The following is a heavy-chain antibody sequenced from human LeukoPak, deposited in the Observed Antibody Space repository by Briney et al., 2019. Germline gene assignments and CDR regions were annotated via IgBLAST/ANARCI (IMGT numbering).Heavy chain of an antibody. J-gene: IGHJ4*02. CDR3: ASGAYCGGDCVDY. V-gene: IGHV1-8*01. CDR1: GYTFTSYD. Sequence: ASVKVSCKASGYTFTSYDINWVRQATGQGLEWMGWMNPNSGNTGYAQKFQGRVTMTRNTSITTAYMELSSLRSEDTAVYYCASGAYCGGDCVDYWGQGTLVTVSS. D-gene: IGHD2-21*02. CDR2: MNPNSGNT.